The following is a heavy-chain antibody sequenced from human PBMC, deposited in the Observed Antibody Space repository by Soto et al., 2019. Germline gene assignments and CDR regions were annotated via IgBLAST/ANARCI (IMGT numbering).Heavy chain of an antibody. CDR1: GFTFTSSA. J-gene: IGHJ4*02. CDR2: IVVGSGNT. CDR3: AAVAPYYYDSSGSNFDY. V-gene: IGHV1-58*01. D-gene: IGHD3-22*01. Sequence: SVKVSCKASGFTFTSSAVQRVRQARGQRLEWIGWIVVGSGNTNYAQKSQERVTITRDMSTSTAYMELSSLRSEDTAVYYCAAVAPYYYDSSGSNFDYWGQGTLVTVSS.